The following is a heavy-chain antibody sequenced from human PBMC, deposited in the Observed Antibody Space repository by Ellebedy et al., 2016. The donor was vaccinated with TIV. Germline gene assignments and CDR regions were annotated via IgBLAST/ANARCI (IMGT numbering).Heavy chain of an antibody. CDR3: ARHSTMVRGGLLDY. Sequence: SETLSLTCTVSGGSISSTSYYWGWIRQPPGKGLEWIAGIYYSGSTYYNPSLRSRVTISVDTSKNQFSLKLSSVTAADTAVYYCARHSTMVRGGLLDYWGQGTPVTVSS. D-gene: IGHD3-10*01. CDR2: IYYSGST. CDR1: GGSISSTSYY. V-gene: IGHV4-39*01. J-gene: IGHJ4*02.